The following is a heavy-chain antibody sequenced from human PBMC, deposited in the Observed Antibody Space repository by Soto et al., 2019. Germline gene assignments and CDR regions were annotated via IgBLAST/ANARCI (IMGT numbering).Heavy chain of an antibody. CDR1: GGSISSGDYY. J-gene: IGHJ6*02. CDR3: ARAKYYDFWSGYAPYYYYYYGMDV. V-gene: IGHV4-30-4*01. D-gene: IGHD3-3*01. Sequence: SETLSLTCTVSGGSISSGDYYWSWIRQPPGKGLEWIGYIYYSGSTYYNPSLKSRVTISVDTSKNQFSLKLSSVTAADTAVYYCARAKYYDFWSGYAPYYYYYYGMDVWGQGTTVTVSS. CDR2: IYYSGST.